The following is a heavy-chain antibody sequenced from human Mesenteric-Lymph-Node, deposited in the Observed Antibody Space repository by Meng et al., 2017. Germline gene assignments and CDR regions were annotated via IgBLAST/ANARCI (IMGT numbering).Heavy chain of an antibody. CDR2: ISYDGSNK. CDR3: ARGGYGYDFDRDPPYYYYGMDV. D-gene: IGHD5-12*01. Sequence: GESLKISCAASGFTFSSYAMHWVRQAPGKGLEWVAVISYDGSNKYYADSVKGRFTISRDNSKNTLYLQMNSLRAEDTAVYYCARGGYGYDFDRDPPYYYYGMDVWGQGTMVTVSS. J-gene: IGHJ6*02. V-gene: IGHV3-30*04. CDR1: GFTFSSYA.